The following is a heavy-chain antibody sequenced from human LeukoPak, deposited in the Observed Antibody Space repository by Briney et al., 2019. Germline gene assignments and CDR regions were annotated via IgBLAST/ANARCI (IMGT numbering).Heavy chain of an antibody. V-gene: IGHV1-8*01. CDR2: MNPNSGNT. CDR3: ARGYKYYDILTGYYPNYYFDY. Sequence: ASVKVSCKASGYTFTSYDINWVRRATGQGLEWMGWMNPNSGNTGYAQKFQGRVTMTRNTSISTAYMELSSLRSEDTAVYYCARGYKYYDILTGYYPNYYFDYWGQGTLVTVSS. CDR1: GYTFTSYD. D-gene: IGHD3-9*01. J-gene: IGHJ4*02.